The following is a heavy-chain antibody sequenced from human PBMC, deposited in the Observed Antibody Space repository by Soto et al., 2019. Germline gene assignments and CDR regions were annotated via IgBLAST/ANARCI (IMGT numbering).Heavy chain of an antibody. D-gene: IGHD5-12*01. V-gene: IGHV3-33*01. CDR3: ARDLNTGYVGDY. CDR1: GFTFSASG. J-gene: IGHJ4*02. CDR2: IWFDGSKQ. Sequence: QVQLVESGGGVVQPGTSLRLSCVASGFTFSASGMHWVRQTPGKGLEWVAIIWFDGSKQYYADSVKGRFTVSRDNPGSTLFLQMNALRTEDTAMYYCARDLNTGYVGDYWGQGARVVVSS.